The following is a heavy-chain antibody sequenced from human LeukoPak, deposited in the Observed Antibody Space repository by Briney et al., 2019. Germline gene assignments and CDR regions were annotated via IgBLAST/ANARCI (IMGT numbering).Heavy chain of an antibody. J-gene: IGHJ6*02. CDR2: VWYDGKNK. D-gene: IGHD3-16*01. CDR1: GFTFSSYG. Sequence: GGSLRLSCAASGFTFSSYGIHWVRQAPGKGPEWVAVVWYDGKNKFYGDSVKGRFTISRDNSKNTVDLQMNSLRVEDTAVYYCAKRGTRATHGMDVWGQGTTVTVSS. V-gene: IGHV3-33*06. CDR3: AKRGTRATHGMDV.